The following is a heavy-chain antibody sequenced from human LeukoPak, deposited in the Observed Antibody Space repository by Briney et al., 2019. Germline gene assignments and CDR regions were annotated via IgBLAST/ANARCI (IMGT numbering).Heavy chain of an antibody. J-gene: IGHJ4*02. D-gene: IGHD4-17*01. V-gene: IGHV4-39*07. CDR1: GGSISSSSYY. CDR3: ASKGPRSHDYGDYVAYYFDY. Sequence: NPSETLSLTCTVSGGSISSSSYYWGWIRQPPGKGLEWIGSIYYSGSTYYNPSLKSRVTISVDTSKNQFSLKLSSVTAADTAVYYCASKGPRSHDYGDYVAYYFDYWGQGTLVTVSS. CDR2: IYYSGST.